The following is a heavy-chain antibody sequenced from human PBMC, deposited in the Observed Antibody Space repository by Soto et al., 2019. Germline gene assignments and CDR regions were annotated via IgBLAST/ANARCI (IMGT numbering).Heavy chain of an antibody. J-gene: IGHJ6*02. CDR3: ARRQWLVGGYYYGMDV. D-gene: IGHD6-19*01. CDR2: TSAYKGNT. V-gene: IGHV1-18*01. Sequence: QVQLVQSGAEVKKPGASVKVSCKASGYTFTSYGISWVRQAPGQGLEWMGWTSAYKGNTNYAQKLQGRVTMTTDTSPSTASMGLRSLRSADTAVYYCARRQWLVGGYYYGMDVWGQGTTVTVSS. CDR1: GYTFTSYG.